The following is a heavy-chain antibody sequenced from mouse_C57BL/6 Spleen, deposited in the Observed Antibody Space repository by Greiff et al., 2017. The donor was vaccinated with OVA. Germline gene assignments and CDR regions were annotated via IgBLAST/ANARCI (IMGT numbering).Heavy chain of an antibody. CDR2: IRLKSDNYAT. D-gene: IGHD3-3*01. V-gene: IGHV6-3*01. J-gene: IGHJ4*01. CDR3: TALGLGAMDY. Sequence: DVKVEESGGGLVQPGGSMKLSCVASGFTFSNYWMNWVRQSPEKGLEWVAQIRLKSDNYATHYAESVKGRFTISRDDSKSSVYLQMNNLRAEDTGIYCCTALGLGAMDYWGKGTSVTVSS. CDR1: GFTFSNYW.